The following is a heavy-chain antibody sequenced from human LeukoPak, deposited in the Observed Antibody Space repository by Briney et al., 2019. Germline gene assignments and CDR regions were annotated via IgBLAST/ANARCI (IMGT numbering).Heavy chain of an antibody. J-gene: IGHJ4*02. D-gene: IGHD3-10*01. CDR2: ISYDGSNK. Sequence: PGGSLRLSCAASGFTFRTYGMHWVRQAPGKGLEWVAVISYDGSNKYYTDSVKGRFTISRDNSKNTLYLQMNSLRAEDTAVYYCAKDRGYYGSGKLVDYWGQGTLVTVSS. CDR1: GFTFRTYG. V-gene: IGHV3-30*18. CDR3: AKDRGYYGSGKLVDY.